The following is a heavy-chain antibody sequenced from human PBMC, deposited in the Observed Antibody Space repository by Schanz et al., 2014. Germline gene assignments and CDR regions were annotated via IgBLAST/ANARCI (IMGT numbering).Heavy chain of an antibody. V-gene: IGHV3-48*01. CDR2: VSRSTPDI. J-gene: IGHJ4*02. Sequence: EVQLLESGGGLVQPGGSLRLSCTASGFTFSSYSMNWVRQAPGKGLEWVSYVSRSTPDIYYADSVKGRFTMSRDNAKRSLFLQMNSLRVEDTAVYFCVSQTGSPNYWGQGTLVTVSS. D-gene: IGHD6-13*01. CDR1: GFTFSSYS. CDR3: VSQTGSPNY.